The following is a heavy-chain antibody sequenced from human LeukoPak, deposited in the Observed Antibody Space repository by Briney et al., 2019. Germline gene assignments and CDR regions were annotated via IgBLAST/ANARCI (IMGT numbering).Heavy chain of an antibody. D-gene: IGHD3-10*01. CDR3: AKDPHYYGSGSYQQPFDY. J-gene: IGHJ4*02. V-gene: IGHV3-30*18. CDR1: GFTFSSYA. Sequence: PGGSLRLSCAASGFTFSSYAMSWVRQAPGKGLEWVAVTSYDGSNKYYADSVKGRFTISRDNSKNTLYLQMNSLRAEDTAVYYCAKDPHYYGSGSYQQPFDYWGQGTLVTVSS. CDR2: TSYDGSNK.